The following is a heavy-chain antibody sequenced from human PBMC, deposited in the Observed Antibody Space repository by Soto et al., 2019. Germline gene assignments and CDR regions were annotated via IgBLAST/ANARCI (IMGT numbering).Heavy chain of an antibody. V-gene: IGHV3-23*01. J-gene: IGHJ4*02. CDR2: ISGSVGST. CDR3: AKHYGDYLGFDY. D-gene: IGHD4-17*01. CDR1: GFTFSSYA. Sequence: GGSLRLSCAASGFTFSSYAMSWVRQAPGKGLEWVSAISGSVGSTYCADSVKGRFTISRDISKNTLYLQMNSLRAEGTAVYYCAKHYGDYLGFDYWGQGTLVTVSS.